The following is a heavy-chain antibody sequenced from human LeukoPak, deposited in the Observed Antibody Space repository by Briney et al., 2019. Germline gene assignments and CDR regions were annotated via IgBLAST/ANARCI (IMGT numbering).Heavy chain of an antibody. J-gene: IGHJ3*01. CDR3: ALWFNWWAGDF. CDR1: GGSISNYY. V-gene: IGHV4-59*01. CDR2: IYYSGST. Sequence: ASETLSLTCTVSGGSISNYYCSWIRQPPGKGLEWTGYIYYSGSTNYNPSLKSRVTISVDSSKNQFSLKLSSVTAADTAVYYRALWFNWWAGDFWGQGTVVTVSS. D-gene: IGHD2-21*01.